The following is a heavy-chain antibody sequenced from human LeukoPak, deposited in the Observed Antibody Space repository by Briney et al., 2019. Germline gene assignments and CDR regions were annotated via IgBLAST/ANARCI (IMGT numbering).Heavy chain of an antibody. V-gene: IGHV4-34*01. CDR1: GGSFSGYY. CDR2: INHSGST. J-gene: IGHJ4*02. D-gene: IGHD2-15*01. CDR3: ARGYCSGGSCYDY. Sequence: PSETLSLTCAVYGGSFSGYYWSWIRQPPGEGLERIGEINHSGSTNYNPSLKSRVTISVDTSKNQFSLKLSSVTAADTAVYYCARGYCSGGSCYDYWGQGTLVTVSS.